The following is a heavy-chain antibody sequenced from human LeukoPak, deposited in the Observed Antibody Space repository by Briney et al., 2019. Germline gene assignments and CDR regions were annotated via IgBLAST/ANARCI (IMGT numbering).Heavy chain of an antibody. D-gene: IGHD5-18*01. Sequence: ASVKVSCKASGYTFTGYYMHWVRQAPGQGLEWMGWINPNSGGTNYAQKFQGRVTMTRDTSISTASMELSRLRSDDTAVYYCARAPDTAMALNWFDPWGQGTLVTVSS. V-gene: IGHV1-2*02. CDR3: ARAPDTAMALNWFDP. CDR1: GYTFTGYY. CDR2: INPNSGGT. J-gene: IGHJ5*02.